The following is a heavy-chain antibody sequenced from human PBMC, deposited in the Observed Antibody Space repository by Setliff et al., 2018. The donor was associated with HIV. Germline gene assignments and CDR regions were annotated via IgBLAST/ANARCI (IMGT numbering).Heavy chain of an antibody. CDR1: GGSFSGYY. Sequence: SETLSLTCAVFGGSFSGYYWTWIRQPPGKGLEWIGEIIHSGSTNYNPSLKSRVTISVDTSKNQFSLKLGSVTAADTAVYFCARGRASGSYFWVVVNTFDIWGQGTMVTVSS. CDR2: IIHSGST. CDR3: ARGRASGSYFWVVVNTFDI. D-gene: IGHD1-26*01. V-gene: IGHV4-34*01. J-gene: IGHJ3*02.